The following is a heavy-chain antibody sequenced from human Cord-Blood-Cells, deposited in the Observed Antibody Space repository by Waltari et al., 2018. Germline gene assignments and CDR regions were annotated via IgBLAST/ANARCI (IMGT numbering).Heavy chain of an antibody. V-gene: IGHV3-53*04. Sequence: EVQLVESGGGLVQPGGSLRLSCAASGFTVSSNYMSWVRQAPGKGLEWVSVIDSGGSTYYADSVKGRFTISRHNSKNTLYLQMNSLRAEDTAVYYCARQGRFLEWVSAAFDIWGQGTMVTVSS. CDR3: ARQGRFLEWVSAAFDI. J-gene: IGHJ3*02. CDR2: IDSGGST. CDR1: GFTVSSNY. D-gene: IGHD3-3*01.